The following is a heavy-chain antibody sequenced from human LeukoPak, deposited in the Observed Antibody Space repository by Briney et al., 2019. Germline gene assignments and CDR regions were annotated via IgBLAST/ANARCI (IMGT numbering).Heavy chain of an antibody. CDR3: ARVGFALQIDY. J-gene: IGHJ4*02. V-gene: IGHV4-59*01. Sequence: SETLSLTCTVSGGSLSNYYWSWIRQYPGQGLEWIGYIYYSGSTNYNPSLKSRVTISVDTSKNQFSLKLSSVTAADTAVYYCARVGFALQIDYWGQGTLVTVSS. CDR2: IYYSGST. D-gene: IGHD1-26*01. CDR1: GGSLSNYY.